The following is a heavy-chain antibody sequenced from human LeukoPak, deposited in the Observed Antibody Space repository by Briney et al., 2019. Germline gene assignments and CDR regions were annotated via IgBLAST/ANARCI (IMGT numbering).Heavy chain of an antibody. Sequence: GGSLRLSCEISGFTVGSTYMSWVRQAPGKGLEWISVIYSGGKTNYADSVKGRFTISRDNSKNTLYLQMNSLRAEDTAMYYCARGVADYYDSSGYQNWGQGTLVTVSS. CDR3: ARGVADYYDSSGYQN. CDR1: GFTVGSTY. J-gene: IGHJ4*02. D-gene: IGHD3-22*01. V-gene: IGHV3-53*01. CDR2: IYSGGKT.